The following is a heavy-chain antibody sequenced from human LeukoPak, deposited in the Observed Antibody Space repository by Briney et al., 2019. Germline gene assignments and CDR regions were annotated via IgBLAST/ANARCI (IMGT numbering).Heavy chain of an antibody. Sequence: GGSLRLSCAASGFTFSSYSMNWVRQAPGEGLEWVSSISSSSSYIYYADSVKGRFTISRDNAKNSLYLQMNSLRAEDTAVYYCAREFDLAAASDYWGQGTLVTVSS. V-gene: IGHV3-21*01. J-gene: IGHJ4*02. CDR2: ISSSSSYI. D-gene: IGHD6-13*01. CDR3: AREFDLAAASDY. CDR1: GFTFSSYS.